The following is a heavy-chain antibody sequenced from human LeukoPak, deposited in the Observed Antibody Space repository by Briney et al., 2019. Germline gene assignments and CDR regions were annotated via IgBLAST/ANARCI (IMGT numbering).Heavy chain of an antibody. Sequence: GGSLRLSCAASGFTFSSYGMNWVRHAPGTGLEWVSYISTSSNRIDYADSVKGRFTMSRDNAKNLLYLQMNSLRDEDTAMYYCARISAPGTSGWYFGYWGQGTLVTVSS. V-gene: IGHV3-48*02. CDR3: ARISAPGTSGWYFGY. CDR2: ISTSSNRI. CDR1: GFTFSSYG. D-gene: IGHD6-19*01. J-gene: IGHJ4*02.